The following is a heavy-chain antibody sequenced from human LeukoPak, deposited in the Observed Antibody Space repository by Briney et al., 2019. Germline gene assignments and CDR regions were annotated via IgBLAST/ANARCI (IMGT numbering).Heavy chain of an antibody. CDR1: GFTFSSYA. V-gene: IGHV3-23*01. Sequence: GGSLRLSCAASGFTFSSYAMSWVRQAPGKGLEWVSAISGSGGSTYYADSVKGRFTISRDNSKNTLYLQMNSLRAEDTAVYYCAKDLVRDSSGYYPSYFDYWGQGTLATVSS. J-gene: IGHJ4*02. CDR3: AKDLVRDSSGYYPSYFDY. D-gene: IGHD3-22*01. CDR2: ISGSGGST.